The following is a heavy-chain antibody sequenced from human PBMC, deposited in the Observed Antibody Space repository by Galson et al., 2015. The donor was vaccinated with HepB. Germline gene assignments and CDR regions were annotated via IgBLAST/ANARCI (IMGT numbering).Heavy chain of an antibody. V-gene: IGHV4-34*01. CDR3: ARGSHRWQWLVKALDY. CDR2: INHSGST. CDR1: GGSFSGYY. D-gene: IGHD6-19*01. Sequence: ETLSLTCAVYGGSFSGYYWSWIRQPPGKGLEWIGEINHSGSTNYNPSLKSRVTISVDTSKNQFSLKLSSVTAADTAVYYCARGSHRWQWLVKALDYWGQGTLVTVSS. J-gene: IGHJ4*02.